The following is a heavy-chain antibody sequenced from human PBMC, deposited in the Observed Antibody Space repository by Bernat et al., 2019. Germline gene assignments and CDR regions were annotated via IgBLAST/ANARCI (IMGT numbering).Heavy chain of an antibody. D-gene: IGHD6-19*01. J-gene: IGHJ4*02. CDR3: AGGLSGWYEGGYFDY. CDR1: GGSISSSSYY. V-gene: IGHV4-39*01. CDR2: IYYSGST. Sequence: QLQLQESGPGLVKPSETLSLTCTVSGGSISSSSYYWGWIRQPPGKGLEWIGSIYYSGSTYYNPSLKSRVTISVDTSKNQFSLKLRSVTAADTAVYYCAGGLSGWYEGGYFDYWGQGTLVTVSS.